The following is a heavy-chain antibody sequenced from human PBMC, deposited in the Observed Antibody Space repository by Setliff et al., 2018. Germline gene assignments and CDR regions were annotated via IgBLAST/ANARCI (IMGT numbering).Heavy chain of an antibody. J-gene: IGHJ4*02. D-gene: IGHD1-26*01. CDR2: IKQDGSET. V-gene: IGHV3-7*03. Sequence: ETLSLSCVTSGFNFNDYWMSWVRQAPGKGLELVANIKQDGSETYSVESVRGRFTISRDNTKDSVYLDMNSLRAEDTAVYYCARNLLRRGVGATGYWGQGALVTVSS. CDR3: ARNLLRRGVGATGY. CDR1: GFNFNDYW.